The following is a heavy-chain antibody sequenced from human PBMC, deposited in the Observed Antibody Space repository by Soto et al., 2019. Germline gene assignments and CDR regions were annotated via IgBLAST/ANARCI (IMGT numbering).Heavy chain of an antibody. CDR1: GYIFTNYC. CDR2: IYPGDSDT. Sequence: PVESLKISCKGSGYIFTNYCIGWVRQMPGKGLEWMGTIYPGDSDTTYNPSFQGQVTISVDKSISTAYLQWSSLKASDTAIYYCARHKGYYYYYIDVWGKGTTVTVSS. V-gene: IGHV5-51*01. J-gene: IGHJ6*03. CDR3: ARHKGYYYYYIDV.